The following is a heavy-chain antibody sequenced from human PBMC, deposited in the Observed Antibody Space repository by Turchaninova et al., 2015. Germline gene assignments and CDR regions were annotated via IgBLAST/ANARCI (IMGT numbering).Heavy chain of an antibody. CDR1: GYTFTNYY. D-gene: IGHD3-3*01. CDR2: INPSGGST. V-gene: IGHV1-46*01. Sequence: QVQLVQSGAEVKKPGASVKVSCKASGYTFTNYYIHWVRQAPGQGLEWMAIINPSGGSTSYAKKFQDRVAMTRDTSTSTVYMELNSLRSEDTAVYYCARASGGVFGVPGDYWGQGTLVTVSS. J-gene: IGHJ4*02. CDR3: ARASGGVFGVPGDY.